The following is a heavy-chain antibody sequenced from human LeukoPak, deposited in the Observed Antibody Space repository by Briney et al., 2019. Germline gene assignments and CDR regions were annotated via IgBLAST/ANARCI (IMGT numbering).Heavy chain of an antibody. J-gene: IGHJ4*02. V-gene: IGHV3-30*18. CDR2: IPYDGSNK. D-gene: IGHD6-13*01. CDR3: AKVGVSNSWSHYFDD. CDR1: GFTLSTYG. Sequence: PGRSLRLSCAASGFTLSTYGMHWVRQAPGKGPEWVAVIPYDGSNKYYADSVKGRFTISRDNSKNTLYLQMDSLRAEDTAVYYCAKVGVSNSWSHYFDDWGQGTLVTVSS.